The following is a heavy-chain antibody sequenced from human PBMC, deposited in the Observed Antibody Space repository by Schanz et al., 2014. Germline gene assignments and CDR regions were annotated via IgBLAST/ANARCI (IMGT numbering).Heavy chain of an antibody. CDR3: ARRGIRGVFSSFDY. D-gene: IGHD3-10*01. CDR1: GYTFTNYA. V-gene: IGHV7-4-1*02. J-gene: IGHJ4*02. Sequence: QVQLVQSGSELKKPGASVKVSCKASGYTFTNYAINWVRQAPGQGLEWMGWINTNTGNPTYAQAFTGRFLFSLDTSFTTAYLQISSLEADDTAVYYCARRGIRGVFSSFDYWGLGTLVTVSS. CDR2: INTNTGNP.